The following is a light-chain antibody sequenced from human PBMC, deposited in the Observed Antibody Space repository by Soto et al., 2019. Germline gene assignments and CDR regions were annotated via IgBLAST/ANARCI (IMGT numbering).Light chain of an antibody. J-gene: IGKJ1*01. CDR1: QRIGTF. CDR3: QLSYNAWT. V-gene: IGKV1-39*01. CDR2: SAS. Sequence: DIQVTQSPSSLSASVGDSVTITCRTSQRIGTFLNWYQQRQGRAPNLLISSASTLQSGVPSRFNAGGPGTDFTLTITSLQPEDSATYYCQLSYNAWTFGQGTKVDIK.